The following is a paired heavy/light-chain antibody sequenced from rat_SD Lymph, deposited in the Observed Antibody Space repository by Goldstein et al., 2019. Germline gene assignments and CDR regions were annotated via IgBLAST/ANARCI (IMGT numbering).Heavy chain of an antibody. D-gene: IGHD1-12*01. J-gene: IGHJ3*01. V-gene: IGHV1-8*01. Sequence: EVQLQQSGPELRRPGSSVKLSCKASGYSITDYLMHWVKHRPEHGLEWIGWIDPEDGETKYAQKFQSKATLTADTSSNTAYMQLSSLTSEDTATYFCARMTMMTPGWFAYWGQGTLVTVSS. CDR3: ARMTMMTPGWFAY. CDR1: GYSITDYL. CDR2: IDPEDGET.
Light chain of an antibody. CDR1: QGISTS. CDR2: FAS. Sequence: DIVLTQSPATLSVTPGESVSLSCRASQGISTSIHWYQQKSNESPRLLIKFASQSISGIPSRFSGSGSGTDFTLSINRVESEDFSVYYCQQSYSLPLTFGSGTKLEIK. CDR3: QQSYSLPLT. V-gene: IGKV5S2*01. J-gene: IGKJ5*01.